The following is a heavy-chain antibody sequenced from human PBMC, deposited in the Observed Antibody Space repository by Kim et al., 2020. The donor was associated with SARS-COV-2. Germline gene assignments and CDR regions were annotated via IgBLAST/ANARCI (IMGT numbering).Heavy chain of an antibody. CDR2: INHSGST. D-gene: IGHD3-10*01. CDR1: GGSFSGYH. CDR3: ARGVGSGF. J-gene: IGHJ4*02. Sequence: SETLSLTCAVYGGSFSGYHWSWIRQPPGKGLEWIGEINHSGSTNYNPSLKSRVTISVDTSKNQFSLKLSSVTAADTAVYYCARGVGSGFWGQGTLVTVSS. V-gene: IGHV4-34*01.